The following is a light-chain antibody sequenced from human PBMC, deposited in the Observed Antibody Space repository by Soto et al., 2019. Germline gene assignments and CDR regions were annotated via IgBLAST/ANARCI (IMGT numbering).Light chain of an antibody. CDR2: GAS. V-gene: IGKV3-20*01. J-gene: IGKJ1*01. CDR3: QQYGSAPST. Sequence: IVLTHSPGTLSFSPWYRSTIYFSSSQSVSSSYLAWYQQKPGQAPRLLIYGASSRATGIPDRFSGSGSGTDFTLTISRLEPEDFAVYYCQQYGSAPSTFGQGTKVDNK. CDR1: QSVSSSY.